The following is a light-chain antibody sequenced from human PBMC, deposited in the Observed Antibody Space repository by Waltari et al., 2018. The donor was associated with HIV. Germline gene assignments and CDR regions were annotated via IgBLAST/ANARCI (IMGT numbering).Light chain of an antibody. CDR3: AAWDDSLRGLV. CDR1: SPNIGRNY. V-gene: IGLV1-47*01. CDR2: RNN. J-gene: IGLJ3*02. Sequence: QSVLTQPPSASGTHGQRVTISCSGSSPNIGRNYVFWYQQLPGTAPKLVIYRNNQRPSGVPDRFSGSKSGTSASLAISGLRSEDEADYYCAAWDDSLRGLVFGGGTKLTVL.